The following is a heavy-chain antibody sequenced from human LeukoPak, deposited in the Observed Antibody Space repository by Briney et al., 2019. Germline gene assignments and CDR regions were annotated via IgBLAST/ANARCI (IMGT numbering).Heavy chain of an antibody. Sequence: PSETLSLTCTVSGGSISSYYWSWIRQPPGKGLEWIGYIYYSGSTNYNPSLKSRFTISVDTSKNQFSLKLSSVTAADTAVYYCARDGGAGYSYGYMFDYWGQGTLVTVSS. CDR3: ARDGGAGYSYGYMFDY. V-gene: IGHV4-59*01. D-gene: IGHD5-18*01. J-gene: IGHJ4*02. CDR2: IYYSGST. CDR1: GGSISSYY.